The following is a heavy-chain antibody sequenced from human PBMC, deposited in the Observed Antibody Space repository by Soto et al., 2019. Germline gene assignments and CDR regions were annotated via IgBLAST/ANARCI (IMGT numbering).Heavy chain of an antibody. CDR1: GYTFTKYY. CDR2: INPSDGST. Sequence: ASVKVSCKASGYTFTKYYMHWVRQAPGQGLEWMGVINPSDGSTAFAQNFQGRITMTRDTSTSTVYMELNSLRSEDTAVYYCGRDIYVSTAAAGPDYWGQGTLVTVSS. D-gene: IGHD6-13*01. CDR3: GRDIYVSTAAAGPDY. V-gene: IGHV1-46*01. J-gene: IGHJ4*02.